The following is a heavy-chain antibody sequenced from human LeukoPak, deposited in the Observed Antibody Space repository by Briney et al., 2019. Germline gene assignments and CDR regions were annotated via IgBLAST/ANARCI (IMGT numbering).Heavy chain of an antibody. CDR2: IYYSGST. J-gene: IGHJ4*02. V-gene: IGHV4-39*02. D-gene: IGHD1-7*01. CDR1: GGSISSSSYY. Sequence: MPSETLSLTCTVSGGSISSSSYYWGWIRQPPGKGLEWIGSIYYSGSTYYNPSLKSRVTISVDTSKNQFSLKLSSVTAADTAVYYCAREASPISYNWNYDRDPFDYWGQGTLVTVSS. CDR3: AREASPISYNWNYDRDPFDY.